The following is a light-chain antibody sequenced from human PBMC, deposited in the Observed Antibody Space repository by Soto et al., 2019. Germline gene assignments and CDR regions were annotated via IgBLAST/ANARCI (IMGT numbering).Light chain of an antibody. CDR2: EVS. V-gene: IGLV2-14*01. CDR1: SSDVGCYNY. CDR3: SSYSVSTPVV. Sequence: QAALTQPASVSGSPGQSITISCTGTSSDVGCYNYVSWYQQHPGKAPRLMIYEVSNRTSGVSNRFSGSKSSNTASLTISGLQAEDEADYYCSSYSVSTPVVFGGGTKVTV. J-gene: IGLJ3*02.